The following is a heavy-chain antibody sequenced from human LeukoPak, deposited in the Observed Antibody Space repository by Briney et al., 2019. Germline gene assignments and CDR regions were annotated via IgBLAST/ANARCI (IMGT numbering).Heavy chain of an antibody. CDR1: GFTFSNSA. V-gene: IGHV3-30*18. Sequence: GGSLRLSCAASGFTFSNSAMNWVRQAPGKGLGWVAVISYDGNNKYYSDSVKGRFTISRDNSKNTLYLQMNSLRAEDTAVYYCAKDMYYRGSGSYFNVDYWGQGTLVTVSS. D-gene: IGHD3-10*01. J-gene: IGHJ4*02. CDR2: ISYDGNNK. CDR3: AKDMYYRGSGSYFNVDY.